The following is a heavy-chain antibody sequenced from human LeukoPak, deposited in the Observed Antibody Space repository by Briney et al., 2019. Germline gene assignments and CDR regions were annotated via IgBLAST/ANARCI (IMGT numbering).Heavy chain of an antibody. CDR1: GGSISSYY. J-gene: IGHJ4*02. V-gene: IGHV4-34*01. Sequence: PSETLSLTCTVSGGSISSYYSSWIRQPPGKGLEWIGEINHSGSTNYNPSLKSRVTISVDTSKNQFSLKLSSVTAADTAVYYCASLVSGYYYFDYWGQGTLVTVSS. CDR3: ASLVSGYYYFDY. D-gene: IGHD3-22*01. CDR2: INHSGST.